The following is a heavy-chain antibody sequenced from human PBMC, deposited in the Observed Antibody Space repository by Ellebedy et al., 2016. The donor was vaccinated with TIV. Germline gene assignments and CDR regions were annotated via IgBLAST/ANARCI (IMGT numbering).Heavy chain of an antibody. V-gene: IGHV3-7*01. CDR3: ATDGSYGDYRSPTHAFVM. Sequence: GESLKISCAASGFSFSSYWMSWVRQAPGKGLEWVANMRQDGGDKYYVDSVEGRFTISRDNAKNSLYLQMNSLTAEDTAVYYCATDGSYGDYRSPTHAFVMWGQGTVVTVSS. D-gene: IGHD4-17*01. CDR2: MRQDGGDK. CDR1: GFSFSSYW. J-gene: IGHJ3*02.